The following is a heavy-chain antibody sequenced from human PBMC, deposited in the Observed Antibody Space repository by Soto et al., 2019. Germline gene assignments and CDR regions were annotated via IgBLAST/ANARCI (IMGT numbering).Heavy chain of an antibody. J-gene: IGHJ4*02. CDR1: GFTVSSNY. CDR3: ARDYYDSGGGFDY. CDR2: IYSGGST. Sequence: EVQLVESGGGLIQPGGSLRLSCAASGFTVSSNYMSWVRQAPGKGLEWVSVIYSGGSTYYADSVKGRFTISRGNSKNTRYLQMSRLRAEHTAVYYCARDYYDSGGGFDYGGQGTLVTVSS. D-gene: IGHD3-22*01. V-gene: IGHV3-53*01.